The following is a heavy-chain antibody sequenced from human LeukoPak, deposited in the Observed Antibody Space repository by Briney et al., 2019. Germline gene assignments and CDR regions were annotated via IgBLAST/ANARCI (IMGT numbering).Heavy chain of an antibody. CDR2: INPNSGGT. Sequence: ASVKVSCKASGYTFTGYYMHWVRQAPGQGLEWMGWINPNSGGTNYAQKFQGRVTMTRDASISTAYMELSRLRSDDTAVYYCAGGDSYYYDSSGANWFDPWGQGTLVTVSS. V-gene: IGHV1-2*02. J-gene: IGHJ5*02. CDR3: AGGDSYYYDSSGANWFDP. CDR1: GYTFTGYY. D-gene: IGHD3-22*01.